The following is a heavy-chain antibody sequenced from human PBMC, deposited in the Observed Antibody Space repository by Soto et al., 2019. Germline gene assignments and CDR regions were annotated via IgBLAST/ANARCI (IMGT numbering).Heavy chain of an antibody. CDR1: GFTLSDYY. CDR3: ARNSEHFDY. V-gene: IGHV3-11*01. D-gene: IGHD6-13*01. J-gene: IGHJ4*02. Sequence: QVHLVESGGGLVKPGGSLRLSCAASGFTLSDYYMSWVRLAPGKGLEWIAYISSSSRTIYYADSVRGRFTISRDNAENSRFLQMNSLRAEDTALYYCARNSEHFDYWGQGTLVTVSS. CDR2: ISSSSRTI.